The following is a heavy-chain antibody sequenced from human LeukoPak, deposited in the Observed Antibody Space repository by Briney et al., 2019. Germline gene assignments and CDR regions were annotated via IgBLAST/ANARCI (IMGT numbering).Heavy chain of an antibody. CDR2: IKSNTDGGTT. CDR3: PTDVGSDSSGYYDFDH. J-gene: IGHJ4*02. V-gene: IGHV3-15*01. Sequence: GGSLRLSCAASGFTFSNAWMSWVRQAPGKGLEWVARIKSNTDGGTTEYAAPVKGRFTISRDDSKNTLFLQMNSPKTEDTAVYYCPTDVGSDSSGYYDFDHWGQGTLVTVSS. CDR1: GFTFSNAW. D-gene: IGHD3-22*01.